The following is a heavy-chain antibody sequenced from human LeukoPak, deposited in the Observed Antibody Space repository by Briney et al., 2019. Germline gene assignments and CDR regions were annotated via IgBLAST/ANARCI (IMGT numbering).Heavy chain of an antibody. CDR2: IYYSGST. CDR3: ARLVGSSWYHEVLLGRDY. Sequence: PSETLSLTCTVSGGSISSSSYYWGWIRQPPGKGLEWIGSIYYSGSTYYNPSLKSRVTISVDTSKNQFSLKLSSVTAADMAVYYCARLVGSSWYHEVLLGRDYWGQGTLVTVSS. J-gene: IGHJ4*02. CDR1: GGSISSSSYY. D-gene: IGHD6-13*01. V-gene: IGHV4-39*01.